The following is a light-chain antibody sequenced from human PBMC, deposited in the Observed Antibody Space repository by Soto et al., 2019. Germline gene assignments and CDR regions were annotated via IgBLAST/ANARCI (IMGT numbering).Light chain of an antibody. CDR2: AAS. CDR1: QGVGTW. CDR3: QQAYSYPVT. Sequence: DIQMTQSPSSVSASVVDRVTITCRASQGVGTWLVWYQQKPGKAPKLLIFAASKLQSGVPSRFSGSGSGTHFTLTISSAQPEDIATYYCQQAYSYPVTFGQGTRLEIK. J-gene: IGKJ5*01. V-gene: IGKV1-12*01.